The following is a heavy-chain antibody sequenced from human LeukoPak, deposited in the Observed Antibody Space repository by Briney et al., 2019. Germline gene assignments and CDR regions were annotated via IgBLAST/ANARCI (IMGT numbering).Heavy chain of an antibody. D-gene: IGHD3-22*01. V-gene: IGHV4-59*01. CDR1: GGSISSYY. J-gene: IGHJ4*02. Sequence: SETLSLTCTVSGGSISSYYWSWIRQPPGKGLEWIGYIYYSGSTNYNPSLKSRVTISADTSKNQFSLKLSSVTAADTAVYYCARGGRDYYDSSGYSTIWGQGTLVTVSS. CDR3: ARGGRDYYDSSGYSTI. CDR2: IYYSGST.